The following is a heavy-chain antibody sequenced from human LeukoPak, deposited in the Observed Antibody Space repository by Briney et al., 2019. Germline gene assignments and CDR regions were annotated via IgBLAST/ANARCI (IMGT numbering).Heavy chain of an antibody. Sequence: PSETLSLTCAVSGGSISSGGYSWSWIRQPPGKGLEWIGYIYHSGSTYYNPSLKSRVTISVDRSKNQFSLKLNSVTAADTAVYYCAREIPVTTFWSRNYMDVWGKGTTVTVSS. D-gene: IGHD4-11*01. J-gene: IGHJ6*03. CDR2: IYHSGST. V-gene: IGHV4-30-2*01. CDR3: AREIPVTTFWSRNYMDV. CDR1: GGSISSGGYS.